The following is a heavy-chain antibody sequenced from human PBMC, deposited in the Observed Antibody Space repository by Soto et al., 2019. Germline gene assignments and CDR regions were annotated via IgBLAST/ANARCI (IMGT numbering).Heavy chain of an antibody. J-gene: IGHJ4*02. CDR3: AARGYSYGWAPYYFDY. CDR2: IYHSGST. D-gene: IGHD5-18*01. Sequence: QLQLQESGSGLVKPSQTLSLTCAVSGGSISSGGYSWSWIRQPPGKGLEWIGYIYHSGSTYYNPSLKSRVTISVDRSKNQFSLKLSCVTAADTAVYYCAARGYSYGWAPYYFDYWGQGTLVTVSS. V-gene: IGHV4-30-2*01. CDR1: GGSISSGGYS.